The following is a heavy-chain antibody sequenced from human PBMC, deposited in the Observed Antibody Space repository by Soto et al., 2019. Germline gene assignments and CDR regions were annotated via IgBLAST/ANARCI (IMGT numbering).Heavy chain of an antibody. CDR2: IYPGDSDT. D-gene: IGHD2-2*01. Sequence: GESLKISCKGSGYSFMSYWIFCVLQRPVKGLEYMGIIYPGDSDTRYSPSFQGQVTISADKSISTAYLQWSSLKASDTAMYYCARRSTYCSSSGCYFDYWGQGIPVTVSS. V-gene: IGHV5-51*01. J-gene: IGHJ4*02. CDR1: GYSFMSYW. CDR3: ARRSTYCSSSGCYFDY.